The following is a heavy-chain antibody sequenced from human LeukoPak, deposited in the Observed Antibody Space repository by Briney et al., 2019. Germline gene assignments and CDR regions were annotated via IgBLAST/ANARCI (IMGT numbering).Heavy chain of an antibody. CDR1: GFTFSSYA. CDR3: AKDILMIAGPFDY. CDR2: ISGSGGST. J-gene: IGHJ4*02. D-gene: IGHD3-22*01. V-gene: IGHV3-23*01. Sequence: GGSLRLSCAASGFTFSSYAMSWVRQAPGKGLEWVSGISGSGGSTYYADSVKGRFTISRDNSRNTLYLQMNSLRAEDTAVYYCAKDILMIAGPFDYWGQGTLVTVSS.